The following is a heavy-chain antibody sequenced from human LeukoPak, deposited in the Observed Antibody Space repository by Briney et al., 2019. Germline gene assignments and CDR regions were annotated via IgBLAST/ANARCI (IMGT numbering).Heavy chain of an antibody. D-gene: IGHD2-8*01. V-gene: IGHV4-34*01. Sequence: GSLRPSCAASGFTFSSYWMSWVRQAPGKGLEWIGEINHSGSTNYNPSLKSRVTISVDTSKNQFSLKLSSVTAADTAVYYCARGWYYFDYWGQGTLVTVSS. CDR1: GFTFSSYW. J-gene: IGHJ4*02. CDR3: ARGWYYFDY. CDR2: INHSGST.